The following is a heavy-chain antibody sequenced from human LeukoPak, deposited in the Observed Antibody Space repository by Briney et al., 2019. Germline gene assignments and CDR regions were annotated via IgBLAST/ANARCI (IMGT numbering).Heavy chain of an antibody. CDR3: ATGTGTSGYGYY. D-gene: IGHD5-12*01. Sequence: ASVKVSCKASGGTFSSYAISWVRQAPGQRLEWMGGIIPIFGTASYAQKFQPRVTITADESTSTAYMELSSLRSEDTAVYYCATGTGTSGYGYYWGQGTLVTVSS. V-gene: IGHV1-69*13. CDR1: GGTFSSYA. CDR2: IIPIFGTA. J-gene: IGHJ4*02.